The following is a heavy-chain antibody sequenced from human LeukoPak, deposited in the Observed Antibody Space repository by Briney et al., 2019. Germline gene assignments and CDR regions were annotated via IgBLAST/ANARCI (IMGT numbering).Heavy chain of an antibody. Sequence: ASVKVSCKAPGYTFSGYYIHWVRQAPGQGLEWMGWINANSGGTNYAQKFQGRVTMTRDTSISTAYMELSRLRSDDTAVYYCAREGGWLVRGVINYYYYMDVWGKGTTVTVSS. J-gene: IGHJ6*03. V-gene: IGHV1-2*02. D-gene: IGHD3-10*01. CDR1: GYTFSGYY. CDR3: AREGGWLVRGVINYYYYMDV. CDR2: INANSGGT.